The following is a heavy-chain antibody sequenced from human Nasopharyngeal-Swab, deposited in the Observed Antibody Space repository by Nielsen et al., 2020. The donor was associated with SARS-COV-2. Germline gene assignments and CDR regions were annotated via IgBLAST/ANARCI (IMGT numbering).Heavy chain of an antibody. CDR1: GFTFSSYA. V-gene: IGHV3-23*01. J-gene: IGHJ4*02. D-gene: IGHD3-22*01. CDR2: IRGGGGST. CDR3: AKGLDYYDSSAYLG. Sequence: GESLKISCVASGFTFSSYAMNWVRQAPGKGLEWVSTIRGGGGSTYYADSVKGRFTISRDNSKNTLFLQMNSLRGDDTAVYYCAKGLDYYDSSAYLGWGQGTLVTVSS.